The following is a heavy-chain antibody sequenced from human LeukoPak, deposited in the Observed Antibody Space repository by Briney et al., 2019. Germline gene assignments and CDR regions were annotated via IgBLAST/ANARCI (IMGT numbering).Heavy chain of an antibody. J-gene: IGHJ4*02. CDR3: ARSSGWSPEI. Sequence: GGSLRLSCAASGFTFSSYGMHWVRQAPGKGLEWVAVIWYDGSNKYYADSVKGRFTISRDNSKNTLYLRMNSLGAEDTAVYYCARSSGWSPEIWGQGTLVTVSS. D-gene: IGHD6-19*01. CDR2: IWYDGSNK. V-gene: IGHV3-33*01. CDR1: GFTFSSYG.